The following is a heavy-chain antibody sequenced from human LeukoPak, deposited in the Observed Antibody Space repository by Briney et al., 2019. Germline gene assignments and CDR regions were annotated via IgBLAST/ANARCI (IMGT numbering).Heavy chain of an antibody. V-gene: IGHV4-59*01. D-gene: IGHD6-13*01. J-gene: IGHJ3*02. CDR1: GGSISSYY. Sequence: SETLSLTCTVSGGSISSYYWSWIRQPPGKGLEWIGYIDYSGSTNYNPSLKSRVTISVDTSKNQFSLKLSSVTAADTAVYYCARVLALAGNGAFDIWGLGTVVTVSS. CDR2: IDYSGST. CDR3: ARVLALAGNGAFDI.